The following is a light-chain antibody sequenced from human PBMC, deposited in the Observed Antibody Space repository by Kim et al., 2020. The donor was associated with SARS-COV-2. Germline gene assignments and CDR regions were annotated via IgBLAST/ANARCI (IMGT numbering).Light chain of an antibody. J-gene: IGKJ1*01. CDR3: QQYGRT. CDR2: GAS. V-gene: IGKV3-20*01. Sequence: EIVLTQSPGTLSLSPGERATLSCRASQTVTSNYLAWYQQKPGQAPRLLIYGASSRATGIPDRFSGSGSGTDFTLTISRLEPEDVAVYYCQQYGRTFGQGTKVEIK. CDR1: QTVTSNY.